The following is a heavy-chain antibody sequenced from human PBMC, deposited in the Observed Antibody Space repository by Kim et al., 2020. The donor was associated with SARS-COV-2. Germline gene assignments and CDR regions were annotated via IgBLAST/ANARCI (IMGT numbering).Heavy chain of an antibody. V-gene: IGHV1-18*04. D-gene: IGHD4-17*01. J-gene: IGHJ4*02. CDR2: ISARDGYA. CDR1: GYIFSIYG. CDR3: ARGSYVDVAFDY. Sequence: ASVKVSCKASGYIFSIYGFSWVRQAPGQGLELLGWISARDGYAHYAQKVQGRVTMTTDTSTNTAYMELWSLRSDDTAMYYCARGSYVDVAFDYLGRGTMVTVSS.